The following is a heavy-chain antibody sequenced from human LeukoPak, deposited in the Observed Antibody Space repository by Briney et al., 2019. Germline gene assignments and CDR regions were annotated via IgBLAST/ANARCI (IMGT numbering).Heavy chain of an antibody. Sequence: ASVKVCCNASGYTFTGYYMHWVRQAPGQGLEWMGWINPSRGGTNYAQKFQGKVTTTRDTATCTASMDLSRLRSDDTAVYYCAKDYITKVRGVIVRWFDSWGQGTLVTVSS. J-gene: IGHJ5*01. CDR2: INPSRGGT. V-gene: IGHV1-2*02. D-gene: IGHD3-10*01. CDR3: AKDYITKVRGVIVRWFDS. CDR1: GYTFTGYY.